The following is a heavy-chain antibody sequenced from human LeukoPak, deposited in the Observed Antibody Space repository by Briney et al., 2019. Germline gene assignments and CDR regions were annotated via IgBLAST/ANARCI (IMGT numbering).Heavy chain of an antibody. D-gene: IGHD3-3*01. CDR3: AREVVWSGYYSYYYYYMDV. J-gene: IGHJ6*03. Sequence: SVKVSCMASGGTFSSYAISWVRQAPGQGLEWMGGIIPIFGTANYAQKFQGRVTITADESTSTAYMELSSLRSEDTAVYYCAREVVWSGYYSYYYYYMDVWGKGTTVTVSS. CDR2: IIPIFGTA. V-gene: IGHV1-69*01. CDR1: GGTFSSYA.